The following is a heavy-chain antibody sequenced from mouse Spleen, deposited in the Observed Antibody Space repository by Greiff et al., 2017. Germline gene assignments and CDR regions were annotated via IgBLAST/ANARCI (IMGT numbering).Heavy chain of an antibody. D-gene: IGHD2-1*01. CDR1: GYTFTSYW. Sequence: VQLQQSGAELVRPGASVKMSCKASGYTFTSYWMHWVKQRPGQGLEWIGEIDPSDSYTNYNQKFKGKATLTVDKSSSTAYMQLSSLTSEDSAVYYCARRAPLLSYAMDYWGQGTSVTVSS. J-gene: IGHJ4*01. CDR2: IDPSDSYT. V-gene: IGHV1-69*02. CDR3: ARRAPLLSYAMDY.